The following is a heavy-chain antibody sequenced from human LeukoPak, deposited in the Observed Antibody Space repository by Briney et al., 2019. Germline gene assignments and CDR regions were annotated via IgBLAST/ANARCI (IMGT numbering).Heavy chain of an antibody. Sequence: ASVKVSCKASRYTFTSYGISWVRQAPGQGLEWMGWISTYNGKTNYAQKLQGRVTMTTDTSTSTAYMELRSLRSDDTAVYYCARAGDSSGYYYNWFDPWGQGTLVTVSS. V-gene: IGHV1-18*01. D-gene: IGHD3-22*01. CDR3: ARAGDSSGYYYNWFDP. CDR2: ISTYNGKT. CDR1: RYTFTSYG. J-gene: IGHJ5*02.